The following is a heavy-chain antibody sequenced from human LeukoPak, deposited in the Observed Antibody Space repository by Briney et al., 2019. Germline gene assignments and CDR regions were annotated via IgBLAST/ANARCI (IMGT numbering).Heavy chain of an antibody. CDR1: GGTFSSYA. J-gene: IGHJ4*02. D-gene: IGHD3-9*01. V-gene: IGHV1-69*05. CDR3: ARAPRDYDILTGYFYYFDY. CDR2: IIPIFGTA. Sequence: ASVKVSCKASGGTFSSYAISWVRRAPGQGLEWMGGIIPIFGTANYAQKFQGRVTITTDESTSTAYMELSSLRSEDTAVYYCARAPRDYDILTGYFYYFDYWGQGTLVTVSS.